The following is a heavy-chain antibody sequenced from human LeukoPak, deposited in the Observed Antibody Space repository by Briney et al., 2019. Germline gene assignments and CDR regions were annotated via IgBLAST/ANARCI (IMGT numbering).Heavy chain of an antibody. CDR2: ISTSGST. CDR3: AKTISSGWADWFGP. D-gene: IGHD6-19*01. J-gene: IGHJ5*02. V-gene: IGHV4-4*07. Sequence: SETLSLTCTVSGGSISSYSWTWIRQPAGKGLDWIGRISTSGSTNYNPSLKSRVTMSVDTSKNQFSLKLSSVTAADTAVYYCAKTISSGWADWFGPWGQGTLVTVSS. CDR1: GGSISSYS.